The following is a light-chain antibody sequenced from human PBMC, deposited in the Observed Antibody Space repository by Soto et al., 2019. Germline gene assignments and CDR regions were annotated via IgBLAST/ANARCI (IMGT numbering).Light chain of an antibody. V-gene: IGKV1-39*01. CDR1: QSISRD. Sequence: EIQMTQSPSSLSASVGDRATISCRASQSISRDLNWYQQKPGKAPKLLIYAASSLQSGVPSRFSGSGSGTDLTLTISDLQPEDFATYYCQQSYSMPWTFGPGTKVDIK. CDR2: AAS. CDR3: QQSYSMPWT. J-gene: IGKJ1*01.